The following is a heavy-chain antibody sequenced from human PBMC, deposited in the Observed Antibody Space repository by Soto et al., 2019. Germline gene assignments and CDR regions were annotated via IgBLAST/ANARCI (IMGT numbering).Heavy chain of an antibody. D-gene: IGHD6-19*01. J-gene: IGHJ1*01. CDR3: AKVRYSSIGDFQH. CDR2: ISYDGSNK. CDR1: GFTFSSYG. V-gene: IGHV3-30*18. Sequence: GGSLRLSCAASGFTFSSYGMHWVRQAPGKGLEWVAVISYDGSNKNYADSVKGRFTISRDNSKNTLYLQMNSLRAEDTAVYYCAKVRYSSIGDFQHWGQGTLVTVSS.